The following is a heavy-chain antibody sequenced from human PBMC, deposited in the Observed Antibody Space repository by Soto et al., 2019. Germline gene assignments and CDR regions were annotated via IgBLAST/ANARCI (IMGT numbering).Heavy chain of an antibody. J-gene: IGHJ4*02. CDR1: GFTFSNYA. CDR2: ISSDGNKI. Sequence: GGSLRLSCATSGFTFSNYAFHWVRRAPGKGLESISVISSDGNKIYDADSVKGRFTISRDNSRNTLSLQMNGLRPEDTAVYYCVRESVRWTPRPNGTPFFDDWGPGRLLSVSS. V-gene: IGHV3-30*04. CDR3: VRESVRWTPRPNGTPFFDD. D-gene: IGHD3-10*02.